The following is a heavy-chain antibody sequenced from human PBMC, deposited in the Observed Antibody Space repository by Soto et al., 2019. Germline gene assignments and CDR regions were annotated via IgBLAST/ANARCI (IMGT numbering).Heavy chain of an antibody. V-gene: IGHV4-30-4*01. Sequence: QVQLQESGPGLVKPSQTLSLTCTVSGGSISSGDYYWSWIRQPPGKGLEWIGYIYYSGRTYYNPSLKSRVTISVDTSKNQFSLKLSSVTAADTAVYYCASLPTIPGGYFDYYYYGMDVWGQGTTVTVSS. D-gene: IGHD3-9*01. CDR3: ASLPTIPGGYFDYYYYGMDV. J-gene: IGHJ6*02. CDR2: IYYSGRT. CDR1: GGSISSGDYY.